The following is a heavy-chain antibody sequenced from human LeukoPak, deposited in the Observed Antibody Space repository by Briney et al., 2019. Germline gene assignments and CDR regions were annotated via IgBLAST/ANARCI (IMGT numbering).Heavy chain of an antibody. CDR2: IYYSGGT. CDR3: ARANYIAARPYYFDY. D-gene: IGHD6-6*01. Sequence: SETLSLTCTVSGGSISSYYWSWIRQPPGKGLEWIGYIYYSGGTNYNPSLKSRFTISVDTSKDQFSLKLSFVTAADTAVYYCARANYIAARPYYFDYWGQGTLVTVSS. J-gene: IGHJ4*02. CDR1: GGSISSYY. V-gene: IGHV4-59*01.